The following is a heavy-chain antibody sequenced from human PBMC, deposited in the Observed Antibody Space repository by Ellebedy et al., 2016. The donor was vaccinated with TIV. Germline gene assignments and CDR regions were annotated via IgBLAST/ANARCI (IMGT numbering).Heavy chain of an antibody. CDR3: ARDWTGDHSNYLDY. D-gene: IGHD4-11*01. J-gene: IGHJ4*02. CDR2: INPNNGGT. Sequence: ASVKVSCXASGYTFTDYYIHWVRQAPGQGLEWLGWINPNNGGTNSAQKFQGWVTMTSDTSISTAYMELSRLSSDDTAIYYCARDWTGDHSNYLDYWGQGTLVTVSS. CDR1: GYTFTDYY. V-gene: IGHV1-2*04.